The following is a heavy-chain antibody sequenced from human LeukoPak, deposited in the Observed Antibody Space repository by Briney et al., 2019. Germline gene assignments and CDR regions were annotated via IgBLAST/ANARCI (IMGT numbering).Heavy chain of an antibody. CDR3: ARGNSSGYYHY. CDR1: GGTFSSYA. J-gene: IGHJ4*02. V-gene: IGHV1-69*04. D-gene: IGHD3-22*01. Sequence: SVKVSCKASGGTFSSYAISWVRQAPGQGLEWMGRIIPILGIANYAQKFQGRVTITADKSTSTAYMELSSLRSEDTAVYYCARGNSSGYYHYWGQGTLVTVSS. CDR2: IIPILGIA.